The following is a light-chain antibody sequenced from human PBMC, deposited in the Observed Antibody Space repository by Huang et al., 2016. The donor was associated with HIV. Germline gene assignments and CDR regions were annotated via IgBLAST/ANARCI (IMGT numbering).Light chain of an antibody. Sequence: ETVLTQSPDTLSLSPGVRAILFCRASQIVVNLACYQHKVGQATRFLIYDAANQASGIPARLRSSGSGTEFTLTVNILEPEDAAVYYCQQRSAWPPITCGQGTRLEIK. CDR3: QQRSAWPPIT. J-gene: IGKJ5*01. CDR2: DAA. V-gene: IGKV3-11*01. CDR1: QIVVN.